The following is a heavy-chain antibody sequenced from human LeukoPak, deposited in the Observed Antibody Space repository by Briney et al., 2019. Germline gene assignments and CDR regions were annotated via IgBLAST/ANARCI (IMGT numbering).Heavy chain of an antibody. CDR2: ISAYNGNT. Sequence: GASVKVSCKASGYTFTSYGISWVRQAPGQGLEWMGWISAYNGNTNYAQKLQGRVTMTTDTSTSTAYMELRSLRSEDTAVYYCARDGPTKGYQLLFDYYYYYYMDVWGKGTTVTVSS. V-gene: IGHV1-18*01. D-gene: IGHD2-2*01. J-gene: IGHJ6*03. CDR3: ARDGPTKGYQLLFDYYYYYYMDV. CDR1: GYTFTSYG.